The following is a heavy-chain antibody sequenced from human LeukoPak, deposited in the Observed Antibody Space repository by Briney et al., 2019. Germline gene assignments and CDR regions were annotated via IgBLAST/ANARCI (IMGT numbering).Heavy chain of an antibody. Sequence: SVKVSCKTSGGTFSSSPISWVRQAPGQGLEWMGGIIPIFGIANYAQKFQGRVTITADESTSTAYMELSSLRSEDTAVYYCAGVSLTMNRGTYHYYYMDVWGKGTTVTISS. CDR2: IIPIFGIA. J-gene: IGHJ6*03. D-gene: IGHD3-10*01. V-gene: IGHV1-69*13. CDR1: GGTFSSSP. CDR3: AGVSLTMNRGTYHYYYMDV.